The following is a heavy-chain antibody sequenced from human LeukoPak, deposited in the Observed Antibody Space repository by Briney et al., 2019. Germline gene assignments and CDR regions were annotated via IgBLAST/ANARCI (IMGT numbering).Heavy chain of an antibody. J-gene: IGHJ3*02. Sequence: GESLKISCQGSGYSFTSYWIGWVRQMPGKGLEWMGIIYPGDSDTRYSPSFQGQVTISADKSISTAYLQWSSLKASDTAMYYCARKAYYYDSSGYFTDEAAFDIWGQGTMVTVSS. D-gene: IGHD3-22*01. CDR3: ARKAYYYDSSGYFTDEAAFDI. CDR1: GYSFTSYW. V-gene: IGHV5-51*01. CDR2: IYPGDSDT.